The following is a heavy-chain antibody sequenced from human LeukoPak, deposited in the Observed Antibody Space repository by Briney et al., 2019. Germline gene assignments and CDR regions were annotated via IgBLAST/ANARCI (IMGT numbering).Heavy chain of an antibody. D-gene: IGHD6-6*01. Sequence: GGSLRLSCAASGFTFSSYSMNWVRQAPGKGLEWVSSISSSSSYIYYADSVKGRFTISRDNAKNSLYLQMNSLRAEDTAVYYCARARVERQLVRTDFDYWGQGTLVAVSS. CDR1: GFTFSSYS. J-gene: IGHJ4*02. V-gene: IGHV3-21*01. CDR3: ARARVERQLVRTDFDY. CDR2: ISSSSSYI.